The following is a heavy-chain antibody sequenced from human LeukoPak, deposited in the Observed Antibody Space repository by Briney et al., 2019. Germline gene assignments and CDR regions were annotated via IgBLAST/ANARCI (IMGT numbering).Heavy chain of an antibody. J-gene: IGHJ3*02. CDR3: AKDLILERSVPHAFDI. CDR1: GFTFSSYS. V-gene: IGHV3-23*01. CDR2: ISGSGGST. Sequence: GGSLRLSCAASGFTFSSYSMNWVRQAPGKGLEWVSAISGSGGSTYYADSVKGRFTISRDNSKNTLYLQMNSLRAEDTAVYYCAKDLILERSVPHAFDIWGQGTMVTVSS. D-gene: IGHD1-1*01.